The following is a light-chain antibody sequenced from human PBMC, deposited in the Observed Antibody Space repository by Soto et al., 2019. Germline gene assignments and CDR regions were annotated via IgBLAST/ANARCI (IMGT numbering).Light chain of an antibody. Sequence: EIVLTQSPGTLSLSPGERATLSCRANQSVSSSYLAWYQQKPGQAPRLLIYGASSRATGIPDRFSGSGSGTDFTLTISRLEPEDFAVYFCQHYGNSPPFTFGQGTKVEIK. V-gene: IGKV3-20*01. CDR3: QHYGNSPPFT. CDR2: GAS. CDR1: QSVSSSY. J-gene: IGKJ2*01.